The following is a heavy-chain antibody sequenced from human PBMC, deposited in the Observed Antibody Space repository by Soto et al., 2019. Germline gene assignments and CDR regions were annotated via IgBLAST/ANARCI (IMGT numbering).Heavy chain of an antibody. V-gene: IGHV2-5*02. CDR1: GFSLSTSGVG. CDR2: IYWDDDK. J-gene: IGHJ1*01. CDR3: AHRRYCSGGSCYGGVGYFQH. Sequence: QITLKESGPTLVKPTQTLTLTCTFSGFSLSTSGVGVGWIRQPPGKALEWLALIYWDDDKRYSPSLKSRLTITKYTSKNQVVLTMSNMDPVDTATYCCAHRRYCSGGSCYGGVGYFQHWGQCTLVTVSS. D-gene: IGHD2-15*01.